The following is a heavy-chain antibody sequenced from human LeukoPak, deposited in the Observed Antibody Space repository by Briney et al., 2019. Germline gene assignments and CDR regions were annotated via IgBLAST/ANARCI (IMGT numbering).Heavy chain of an antibody. CDR2: ISGDGSSI. V-gene: IGHV3-74*01. CDR1: GFTFRNYY. D-gene: IGHD3-22*01. J-gene: IGHJ6*02. Sequence: PGGSLRLSCVASGFTFRNYYMHWVRQVPGKGLVWVSRISGDGSSIFYADSVKGRFTISRDNAKNSLYLQMNSLRAEDTAVYYCARYYYDSSGYYDYYYYGMDVWGQGTTVTVSS. CDR3: ARYYYDSSGYYDYYYYGMDV.